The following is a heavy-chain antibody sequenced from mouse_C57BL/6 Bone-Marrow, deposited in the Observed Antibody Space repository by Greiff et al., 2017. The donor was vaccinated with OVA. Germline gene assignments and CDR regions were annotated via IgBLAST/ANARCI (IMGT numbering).Heavy chain of an antibody. Sequence: EVMLVESGGDLVKPGGSLKLSCAASGFTFSSYGMSWVRQTPDKRLEWVATISSGGSYTYYPDSVKGRFTLSRDNAKNTLYLQMSSLKSEDTAMYYCARHFAYWGQGTLVTVSA. J-gene: IGHJ3*01. V-gene: IGHV5-6*01. CDR2: ISSGGSYT. CDR3: ARHFAY. CDR1: GFTFSSYG.